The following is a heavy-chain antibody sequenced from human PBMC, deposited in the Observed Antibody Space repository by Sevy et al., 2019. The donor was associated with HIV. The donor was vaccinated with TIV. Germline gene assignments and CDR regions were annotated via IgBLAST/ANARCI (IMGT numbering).Heavy chain of an antibody. J-gene: IGHJ4*02. V-gene: IGHV3-23*01. D-gene: IGHD6-19*01. CDR2: ISGSGGST. CDR3: AKDIDSSGYYYFDY. Sequence: GFPRLSCAASGFSFSSYAMSWVRQAPGKGLEWVSGISGSGGSTYYADSVKGRFTISRDNSKNTLYLQMNSLRAEDTALYYCAKDIDSSGYYYFDYWGQGTLVTVSS. CDR1: GFSFSSYA.